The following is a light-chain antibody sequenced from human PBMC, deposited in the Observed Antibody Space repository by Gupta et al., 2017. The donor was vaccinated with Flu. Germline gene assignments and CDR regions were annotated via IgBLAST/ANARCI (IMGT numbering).Light chain of an antibody. J-gene: IGKJ1*01. CDR1: QSISSW. CDR2: KAS. CDR3: QQYNGYPWT. Sequence: DIQMTQFPSTLSASVGDRVTITCRASQSISSWLAWYQQKPGKAPKLLIDKASNLESGVPSRFSGSGSGTEFTLTISSLQPDDFATYYCQQYNGYPWTFGQGTKVEIK. V-gene: IGKV1-5*03.